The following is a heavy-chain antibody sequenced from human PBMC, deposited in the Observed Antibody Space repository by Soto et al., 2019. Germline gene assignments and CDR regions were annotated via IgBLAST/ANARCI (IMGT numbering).Heavy chain of an antibody. CDR1: GGSFSGYF. V-gene: IGHV4-34*01. J-gene: IGHJ4*02. CDR3: ARGRHFYGIDY. Sequence: SETLSLTCAVFGGSFSGYFWSWVRQPPGRGLDWIGEIDHSGSTNYNPSLKSRVTISVDTSKNQFSLKLSSVTAADTAVYYCARGRHFYGIDYWGQGALVTVSS. D-gene: IGHD3-10*01. CDR2: IDHSGST.